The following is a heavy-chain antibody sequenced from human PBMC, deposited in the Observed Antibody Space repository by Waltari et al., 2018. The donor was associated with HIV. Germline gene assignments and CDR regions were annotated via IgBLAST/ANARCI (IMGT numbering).Heavy chain of an antibody. CDR1: GGSISSSNYF. CDR3: ASTGYTYGLDY. J-gene: IGHJ4*02. CDR2: IYHRGST. Sequence: QLQLQESGPGLVKPSETLSLTCTVSGGSISSSNYFWGWIRQPPGKGLECIGSIYHRGSTYYNPSLKSRVTISVDTSKSQFSRKLSSVTAADTAVYYCASTGYTYGLDYWGQGTLVTVSS. V-gene: IGHV4-39*01. D-gene: IGHD5-18*01.